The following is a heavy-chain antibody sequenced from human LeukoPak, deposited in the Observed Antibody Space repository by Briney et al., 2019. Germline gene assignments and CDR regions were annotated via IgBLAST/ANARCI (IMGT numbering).Heavy chain of an antibody. CDR1: GGSISSDDYY. Sequence: KAAETLSLTCTVSGGSISSDDYYWSWIRQPPGKGLELFGYIEYSASTYYNPSLKSRVTISVETSKYLFSRKVSSVTAADTAVYYCARVHYGSGSLYYYYYYMDVWGKGTTVTVSS. CDR2: IEYSAST. CDR3: ARVHYGSGSLYYYYYYMDV. D-gene: IGHD3-10*01. J-gene: IGHJ6*03. V-gene: IGHV4-30-4*08.